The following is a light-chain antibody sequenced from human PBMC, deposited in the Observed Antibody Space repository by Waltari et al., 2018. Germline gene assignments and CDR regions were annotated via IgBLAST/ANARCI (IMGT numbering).Light chain of an antibody. Sequence: EIVLTQSPDTLSLSPGERATLSCRASQSVSSYLAWYQQKPGQAPRLLIYDASNMATGIPARFSGSGSGTDFTLTISRLEPEDFAVYYCQQRSNWPITFGQGTRLEIK. CDR1: QSVSSY. CDR2: DAS. J-gene: IGKJ5*01. CDR3: QQRSNWPIT. V-gene: IGKV3-11*01.